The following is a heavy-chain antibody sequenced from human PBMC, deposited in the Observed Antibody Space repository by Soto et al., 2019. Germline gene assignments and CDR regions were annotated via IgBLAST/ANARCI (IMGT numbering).Heavy chain of an antibody. D-gene: IGHD6-19*01. CDR2: INHSGSK. Sequence: PSETLSLTCAVYGGSFSGYYWSWIRQPPGKAMEWIGEINHSGSKNYTPYLKSRVNISVATSTNQFSMKLSSVTAADTAVYYCADTGSSIGWGSYWGQGTLVTVSS. V-gene: IGHV4-34*01. CDR3: ADTGSSIGWGSY. J-gene: IGHJ4*02. CDR1: GGSFSGYY.